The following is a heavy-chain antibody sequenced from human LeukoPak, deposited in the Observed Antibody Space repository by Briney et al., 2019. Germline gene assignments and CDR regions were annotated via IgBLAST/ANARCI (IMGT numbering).Heavy chain of an antibody. V-gene: IGHV1-69*06. Sequence: ASVKVSCKASGGTFSSYAISWVRQAPGQGLEWMGGIIPIFGTANYAQKFQGRVTITADKSTSTAYMELSSLRSEDTAVYYCARAQHYLAFDAFDIWGQGTMVTVSS. CDR2: IIPIFGTA. J-gene: IGHJ3*02. CDR1: GGTFSSYA. CDR3: ARAQHYLAFDAFDI. D-gene: IGHD3-10*01.